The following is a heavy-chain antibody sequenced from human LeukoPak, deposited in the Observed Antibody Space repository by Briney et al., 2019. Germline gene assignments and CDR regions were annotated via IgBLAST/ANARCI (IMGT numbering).Heavy chain of an antibody. D-gene: IGHD6-6*01. V-gene: IGHV3-33*08. CDR2: IWYDGSNK. J-gene: IGHJ4*02. Sequence: GGSLRLSCFASGFPFSDYLLTWVRQAPGKGLEWVAVIWYDGSNKYYADSVKGRFTISRDNSKNTLYLQMNSLRAEDTAVYYCARGYSSSSGIDYWGQGTLVTVSS. CDR3: ARGYSSSSGIDY. CDR1: GFPFSDYL.